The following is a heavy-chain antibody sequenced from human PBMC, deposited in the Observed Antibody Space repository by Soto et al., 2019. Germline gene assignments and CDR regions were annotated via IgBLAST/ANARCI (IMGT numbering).Heavy chain of an antibody. D-gene: IGHD2-2*02. CDR3: ARDYPRYCSSTSCYRKWFDP. Sequence: GGSLRLSCAASGFTFTTYSMNWVRQAPGKGLEWVSSISSSSDHINYADSVKGRFTISRDNAKNSLYMQMNSLSDGDTDIYYCARDYPRYCSSTSCYRKWFDPWGQGNMVTVYS. CDR1: GFTFTTYS. J-gene: IGHJ5*02. CDR2: ISSSSDHI. V-gene: IGHV3-21*04.